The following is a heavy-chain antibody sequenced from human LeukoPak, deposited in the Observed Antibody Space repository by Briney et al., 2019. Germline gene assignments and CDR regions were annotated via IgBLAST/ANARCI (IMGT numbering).Heavy chain of an antibody. CDR3: AKRGVVIRVILVGFHKEAYYFDS. CDR2: ISVSGGRT. V-gene: IGHV3-23*01. CDR1: GITLSNYG. D-gene: IGHD3-22*01. Sequence: GGSLRLSYAVSGITLSNYGISWVRQAAGKGLEWVAGISVSGGRTIYADSVKGRFTISRDNPKNTLYLQMNSLRAEDTAVYFCAKRGVVIRVILVGFHKEAYYFDSWGQGALVTVSS. J-gene: IGHJ4*02.